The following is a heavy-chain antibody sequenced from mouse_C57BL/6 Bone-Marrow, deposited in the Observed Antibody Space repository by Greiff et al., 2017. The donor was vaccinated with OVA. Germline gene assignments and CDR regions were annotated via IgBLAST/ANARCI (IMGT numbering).Heavy chain of an antibody. Sequence: EVKLVEPGGGLVKPGGSLKLSCAASGFTFSDYGMHWVRQAPEKGLEWVAYISSGSSTIYYADTVKGRFTISRDNAKNTLFLQMTSLRSEDTAMYYCARKYYGSSYNWYFDVWGTGTTVTVSS. CDR1: GFTFSDYG. V-gene: IGHV5-17*01. CDR2: ISSGSSTI. D-gene: IGHD1-1*01. J-gene: IGHJ1*03. CDR3: ARKYYGSSYNWYFDV.